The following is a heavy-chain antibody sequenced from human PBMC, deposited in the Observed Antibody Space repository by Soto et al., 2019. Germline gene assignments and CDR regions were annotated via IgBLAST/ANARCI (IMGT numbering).Heavy chain of an antibody. CDR2: ISVYNGDT. D-gene: IGHD6-19*01. CDR1: GYTFTNYG. Sequence: ASVKVSCKASGYTFTNYGISWVRQAPRQGLEWMGWISVYNGDTKYAQKLQGRVTMTTDTSTTTAYMELRSLRSDDTAVYYCAKSSGAVAGYYFDYWGQGTLVTVSS. J-gene: IGHJ4*02. V-gene: IGHV1-18*04. CDR3: AKSSGAVAGYYFDY.